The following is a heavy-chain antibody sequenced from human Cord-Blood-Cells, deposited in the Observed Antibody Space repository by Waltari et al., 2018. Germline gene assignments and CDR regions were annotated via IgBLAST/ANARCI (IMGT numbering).Heavy chain of an antibody. D-gene: IGHD2-8*01. Sequence: QLQLQESGPGLVKPSETLSLTCTVSGGSISSSSYYWGWIRQPPGKGLEWIGSIYYRGSTYYNPSLKNRVTRSVDTSKNQFSLKLSSVTAADTAVYYCARRLQYMYVPYNWFDPWGQGTLVTVSS. CDR3: ARRLQYMYVPYNWFDP. V-gene: IGHV4-39*01. CDR1: GGSISSSSYY. J-gene: IGHJ5*02. CDR2: IYYRGST.